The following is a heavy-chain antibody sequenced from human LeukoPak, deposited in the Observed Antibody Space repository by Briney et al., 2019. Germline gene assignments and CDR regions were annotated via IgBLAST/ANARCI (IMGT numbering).Heavy chain of an antibody. Sequence: ASVKVSCKASGGTFSSYAISWVRQAPGQGLEWMGRIIPILGIANYAQKFQGRVTITADKSTSTAYMELSSLRSEDTAVYYCARVGLTIAVAGTEGYWGQGTLVTVSS. CDR2: IIPILGIA. CDR1: GGTFSSYA. J-gene: IGHJ4*02. V-gene: IGHV1-69*04. D-gene: IGHD6-19*01. CDR3: ARVGLTIAVAGTEGY.